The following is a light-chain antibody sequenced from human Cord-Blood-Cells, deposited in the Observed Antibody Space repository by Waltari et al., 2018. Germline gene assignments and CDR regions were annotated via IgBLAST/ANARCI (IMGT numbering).Light chain of an antibody. Sequence: DIQMTQSPSSLSASVGDRVTITCRASQSISSYLNWYQQKPGKAPKLPIYAASSLPSGVPSRFSGSGSETDFTLTISSLQPEDFATYYCQQSYSTPPQYTFGQGTKLEIK. CDR3: QQSYSTPPQYT. CDR1: QSISSY. CDR2: AAS. J-gene: IGKJ2*01. V-gene: IGKV1-39*01.